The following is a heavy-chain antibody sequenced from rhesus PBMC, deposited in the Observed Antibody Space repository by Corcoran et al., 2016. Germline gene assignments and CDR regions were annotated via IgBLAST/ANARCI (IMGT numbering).Heavy chain of an antibody. V-gene: IGHV4-106*01. J-gene: IGHJ4*01. D-gene: IGHD4-23*01. CDR2: IYGSGAGT. CDR1: GGSISDDYY. Sequence: QVQLQESGPGLVQPSETLSRTCAVSGGSISDDYYWSWLRQPPGKGLEWIGYIYGSGAGTNYNPSLKNRVTISIDTSKNQFSLKLSSVTAADTAVYYCARKSNTKDYWGQGVLVTVSS. CDR3: ARKSNTKDY.